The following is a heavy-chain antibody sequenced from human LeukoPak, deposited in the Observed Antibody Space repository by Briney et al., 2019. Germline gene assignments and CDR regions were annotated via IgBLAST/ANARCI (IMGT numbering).Heavy chain of an antibody. V-gene: IGHV3-23*01. CDR3: AKDPGYSYGSDY. CDR1: GFTFSSYA. D-gene: IGHD5-18*01. Sequence: GGSLRLSCAASGFTFSSYAMYWVRQAPGKGLEWVSAISGSGGSTYYADSVKGRFTISRDNSKNTLYLQMNSLRAEDTAAYYCAKDPGYSYGSDYWGQGTLVTVSS. CDR2: ISGSGGST. J-gene: IGHJ4*02.